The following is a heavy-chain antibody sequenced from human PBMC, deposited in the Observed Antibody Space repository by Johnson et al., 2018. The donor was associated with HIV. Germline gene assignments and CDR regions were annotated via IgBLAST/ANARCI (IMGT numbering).Heavy chain of an antibody. Sequence: QVQLVESGGGVVQPWRSLRLSCAASGFTFSSYAMHWVLQAPGKGLEWVAVISYDGSNKYYADSVKGRFTISRDNSKNTLYLQMNSLRAEDTAVYYCARGGSIAARREAFDIWGQGTMVTVSS. CDR1: GFTFSSYA. CDR2: ISYDGSNK. CDR3: ARGGSIAARREAFDI. V-gene: IGHV3-30*04. D-gene: IGHD6-6*01. J-gene: IGHJ3*02.